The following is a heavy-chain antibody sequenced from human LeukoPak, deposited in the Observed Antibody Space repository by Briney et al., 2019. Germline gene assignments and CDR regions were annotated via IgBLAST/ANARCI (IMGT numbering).Heavy chain of an antibody. D-gene: IGHD1-26*01. Sequence: ASVRVSCNASGDIFNSYSVSWVRQAPGQGLEWMGGIIPIFGSTNYAQKFQGRVTITTDQSTRTAYMELNSLSSDDTAVYYCARVGRSRGSLPNSYYYMDVWGKGTTVTVSS. CDR2: IIPIFGST. CDR3: ARVGRSRGSLPNSYYYMDV. CDR1: GDIFNSYS. V-gene: IGHV1-69*05. J-gene: IGHJ6*03.